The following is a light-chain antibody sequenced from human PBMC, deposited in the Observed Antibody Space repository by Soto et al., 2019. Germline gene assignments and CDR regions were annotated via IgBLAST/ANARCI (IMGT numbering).Light chain of an antibody. V-gene: IGKV3-15*01. CDR1: QNIRSS. J-gene: IGKJ1*01. Sequence: EVLMTQSPASLSSSPGEMFTLSCRASQNIRSSLAWYQQKPGQPPRLLIYAASTRATGIAGRFSGSGSETEFTLIIRSLQSEDSALYYCHQYNNWPWTFGQGTKVDI. CDR3: HQYNNWPWT. CDR2: AAS.